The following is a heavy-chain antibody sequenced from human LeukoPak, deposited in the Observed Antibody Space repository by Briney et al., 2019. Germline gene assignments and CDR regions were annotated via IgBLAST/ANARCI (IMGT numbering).Heavy chain of an antibody. Sequence: GGSLRLSCAASGFTFSSYAMSWVRQATGKGLEWVSAISGSGGSTYYADSVKGRFTISRDNSKNTLCLQMNSLRAEDTAVYYCAKAAYYDSSGYSYFDYWGQGTLVTVSS. V-gene: IGHV3-23*01. CDR3: AKAAYYDSSGYSYFDY. CDR2: ISGSGGST. J-gene: IGHJ4*02. CDR1: GFTFSSYA. D-gene: IGHD3-22*01.